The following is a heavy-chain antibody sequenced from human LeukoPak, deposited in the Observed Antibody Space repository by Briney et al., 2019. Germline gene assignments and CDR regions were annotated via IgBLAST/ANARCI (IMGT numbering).Heavy chain of an antibody. D-gene: IGHD2-2*01. J-gene: IGHJ3*02. CDR3: ASLIVPAARGAAFDI. Sequence: GGSLRLSCAASGFTFSSYAIHWVRQAPGKGLEWVAVISYDGSNKYYADSVKGRFTISRDNSKNTLYLQMNSLRAEDTAVYYCASLIVPAARGAAFDIWGQGTMVTVSS. CDR1: GFTFSSYA. CDR2: ISYDGSNK. V-gene: IGHV3-30-3*01.